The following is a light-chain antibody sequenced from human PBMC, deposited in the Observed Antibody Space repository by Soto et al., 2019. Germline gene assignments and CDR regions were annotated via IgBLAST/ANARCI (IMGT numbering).Light chain of an antibody. CDR2: SXT. J-gene: IGKJ4*01. CDR3: MQALQTTYT. V-gene: IGKV2-28*01. Sequence: DSVITQSPLYLPVTPXEPAAISCSSSQSFLQANVXXYLXXXLQXXGXSPQXXXSSXTNRASGVPDRFSGSGSATDFTLNISRVEADHVGVYYCMQALQTTYTFGGGTKLDIK. CDR1: QSFLQANVXXY.